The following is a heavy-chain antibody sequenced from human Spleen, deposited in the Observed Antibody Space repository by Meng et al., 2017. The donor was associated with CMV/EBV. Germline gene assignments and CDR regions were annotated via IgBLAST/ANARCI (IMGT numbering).Heavy chain of an antibody. D-gene: IGHD3-10*01. CDR1: GFTFSSYW. Sequence: GESLKISCAASGFTFSSYWMHWIRQAPGKGLEWVARSNGDGRSTSYADSVKGRFTISRDNARNSLLLQMNSLRAEDTAVYYCARDIRGSDYYYGMDVWGQGTTVTVSS. CDR3: ARDIRGSDYYYGMDV. J-gene: IGHJ6*02. CDR2: SNGDGRST. V-gene: IGHV3-74*01.